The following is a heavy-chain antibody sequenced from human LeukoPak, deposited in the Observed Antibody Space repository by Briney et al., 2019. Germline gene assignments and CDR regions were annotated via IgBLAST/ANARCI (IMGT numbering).Heavy chain of an antibody. Sequence: HTGGSLRLSCAASGFTFSSYAMSWVRQAPGKGLEWVSAISGSGGSTYYADSVKGRFTISRDNAKNSLYLQMNSLRAEDTALYHCARPRGVGNSYYFDYWGQGTLVTVSS. V-gene: IGHV3-23*01. CDR1: GFTFSSYA. CDR2: ISGSGGST. D-gene: IGHD4-23*01. CDR3: ARPRGVGNSYYFDY. J-gene: IGHJ4*02.